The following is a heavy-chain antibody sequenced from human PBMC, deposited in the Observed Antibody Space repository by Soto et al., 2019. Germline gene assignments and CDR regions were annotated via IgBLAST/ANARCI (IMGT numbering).Heavy chain of an antibody. CDR1: GFTFSSYA. J-gene: IGHJ3*02. V-gene: IGHV3-30-3*01. D-gene: IGHD6-19*01. Sequence: QVQLVESGGGVVQPGRSLRLSCAASGFTFSSYAMHWVRQAPGKGLEWVAVISYDGSNKYYADSVKGRFTISRDNSKNTLYLQMNSLRAEDTAVYYCARDHSAYSSGWYRDDAFDIWGQGTMVTVSS. CDR3: ARDHSAYSSGWYRDDAFDI. CDR2: ISYDGSNK.